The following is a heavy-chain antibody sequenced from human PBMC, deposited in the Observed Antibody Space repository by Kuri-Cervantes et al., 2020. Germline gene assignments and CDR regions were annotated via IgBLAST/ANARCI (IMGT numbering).Heavy chain of an antibody. CDR3: ARDNFWSGPDY. CDR1: GGSFSGYY. Sequence: GSLRLSCAVYGGSFSGYYWSWIRQPPGKGLEWIGEINHLGSTNYNPSLKSRVTISVDTSKNQFSLKLRSVTAADTAVYYCARDNFWSGPDYWGQGTLVTVSS. J-gene: IGHJ4*02. V-gene: IGHV4-34*01. D-gene: IGHD3-3*01. CDR2: INHLGST.